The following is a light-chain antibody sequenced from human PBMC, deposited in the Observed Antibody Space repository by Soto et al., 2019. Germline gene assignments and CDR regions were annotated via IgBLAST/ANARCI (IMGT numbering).Light chain of an antibody. V-gene: IGKV3-20*01. Sequence: EIVLTQSPGTLSLSPGQRATLSCRASQTISSSLAWYQQKPGQAPRLLIYGASTRAAGVPVRFSGSGSGTEFTLTINRLEPEDFAVYYCQQYRSSPPLTFGGGTKVDIK. J-gene: IGKJ4*01. CDR2: GAS. CDR3: QQYRSSPPLT. CDR1: QTISSS.